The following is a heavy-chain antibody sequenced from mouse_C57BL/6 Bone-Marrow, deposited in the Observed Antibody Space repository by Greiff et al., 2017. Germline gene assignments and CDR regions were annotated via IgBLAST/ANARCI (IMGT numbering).Heavy chain of an antibody. Sequence: VQLQQSGPELVKPGASVKISCKASGYTFTDYYMNWVKQSHGKSLEWIGDITPNNGGTSSNQKLKGKATLTVVKSSSTTYMELRSLTSEDSAVYYCARDYYGSSLYFDYGGQGTILTVSS. CDR1: GYTFTDYY. CDR2: ITPNNGGT. D-gene: IGHD1-1*01. J-gene: IGHJ2*01. CDR3: ARDYYGSSLYFDY. V-gene: IGHV1-26*01.